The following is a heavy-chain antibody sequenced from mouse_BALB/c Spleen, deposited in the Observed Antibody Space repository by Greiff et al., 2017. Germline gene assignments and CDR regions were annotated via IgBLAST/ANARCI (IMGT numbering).Heavy chain of an antibody. CDR1: EYEFPSHD. J-gene: IGHJ2*01. V-gene: IGHV5-2*01. D-gene: IGHD2-2*01. Sequence: DVQLVESGGGLVQPGESLKLSCESNEYEFPSHDMSWVRKTPEKRLELVAAINSDGGSTYYPDTMERRFIISRDNAKNTLYLQMSSLKSEDTAMYYCARPPYGSYYFDYWGQGTTLTVSS. CDR3: ARPPYGSYYFDY. CDR2: INSDGGST.